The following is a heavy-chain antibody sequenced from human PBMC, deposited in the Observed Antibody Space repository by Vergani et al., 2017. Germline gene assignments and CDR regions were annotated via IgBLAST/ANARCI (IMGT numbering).Heavy chain of an antibody. CDR1: GGSIRSGSYY. J-gene: IGHJ4*02. Sequence: QVQLQESGPGLVKPSQTLSLTCTVSGGSIRSGSYYWSWIRQPAGKGLEWIGRIYTSGSTNYNPSLKSRVTISVDTSKNQFSLKLRSVTAADTAVYYCARERGYSYGRPVDYWGQGTLVTVSS. CDR2: IYTSGST. V-gene: IGHV4-61*02. D-gene: IGHD5-18*01. CDR3: ARERGYSYGRPVDY.